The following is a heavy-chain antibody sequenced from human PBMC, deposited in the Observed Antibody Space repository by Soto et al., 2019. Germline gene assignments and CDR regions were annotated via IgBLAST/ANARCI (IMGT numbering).Heavy chain of an antibody. V-gene: IGHV1-69*12. Sequence: QVQLVQSGAEVKKPGSSVKVSCKASGGTFSNYAISWVRQAPGQRLEWMGGIIPIFGTTYYAQKFQGRVTIIADESTTTAYLELSSLRSEDTAMYYSARVEAVAGIYNYHGLDVWGQGTAVSVSS. CDR3: ARVEAVAGIYNYHGLDV. J-gene: IGHJ6*02. CDR2: IIPIFGTT. D-gene: IGHD6-19*01. CDR1: GGTFSNYA.